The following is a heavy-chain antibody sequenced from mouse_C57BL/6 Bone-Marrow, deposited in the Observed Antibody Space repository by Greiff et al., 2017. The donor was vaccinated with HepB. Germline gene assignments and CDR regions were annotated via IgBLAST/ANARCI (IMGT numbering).Heavy chain of an antibody. D-gene: IGHD1-1*01. V-gene: IGHV1-39*01. CDR1: GYSFTDYN. CDR3: ARGYYYGSSPYWYFDV. J-gene: IGHJ1*03. Sequence: EVQLKQSGPELVKPGASVKISCKASGYSFTDYNMNWVKQSNGKSLEWIGVINPNYGTTSYNQKFKGKATLTVDQSSSTAYMQLNSLTSEDSAVYYCARGYYYGSSPYWYFDVWGTGTTVTVSS. CDR2: INPNYGTT.